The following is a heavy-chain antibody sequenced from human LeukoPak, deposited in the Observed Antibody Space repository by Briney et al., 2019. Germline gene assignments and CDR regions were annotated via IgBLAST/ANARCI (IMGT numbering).Heavy chain of an antibody. J-gene: IGHJ6*02. V-gene: IGHV3-9*01. CDR2: ISWNSGSI. CDR3: EKDMGCSSTSCYYYYYGMDV. D-gene: IGHD2-2*01. Sequence: GRSLRLSCAASGFTFDDYAMHWVRQAPGKGLEWVSGISWNSGSIGYADSVKGRFTISRDNAKNSLYLQMNSLRTEDTALYYCEKDMGCSSTSCYYYYYGMDVWGQGTTVTVSS. CDR1: GFTFDDYA.